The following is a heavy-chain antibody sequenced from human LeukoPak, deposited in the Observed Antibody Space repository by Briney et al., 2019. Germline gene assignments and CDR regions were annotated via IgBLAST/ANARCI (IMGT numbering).Heavy chain of an antibody. J-gene: IGHJ4*02. CDR2: IYHSGST. CDR1: GVSISSSNW. CDR3: ARGITMTRQSRNSRGPLDY. Sequence: SETLSLTCAVSGVSISSSNWWSWVRQPPGKGLEWIGEIYHSGSTNYNPSLKSRVTISVDKSKNQFSLKLSSVTAADTAVYYCARGITMTRQSRNSRGPLDYWGQGTLVTVSS. V-gene: IGHV4-4*02. D-gene: IGHD3-22*01.